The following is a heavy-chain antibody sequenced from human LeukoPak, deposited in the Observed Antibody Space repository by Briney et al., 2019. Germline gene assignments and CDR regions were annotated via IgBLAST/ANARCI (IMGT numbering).Heavy chain of an antibody. V-gene: IGHV3-23*01. Sequence: GGSLRLSCAASGFSFSSYAMNWVRQAPGKGLEWVSAISATGGSTNYADSVKGRFTISRDNSKNTLYLQMNSLRAEDTAVYYWAKRSDSSGSYYFDYWGPGTLVTVSS. CDR3: AKRSDSSGSYYFDY. J-gene: IGHJ4*02. CDR1: GFSFSSYA. D-gene: IGHD3-22*01. CDR2: ISATGGST.